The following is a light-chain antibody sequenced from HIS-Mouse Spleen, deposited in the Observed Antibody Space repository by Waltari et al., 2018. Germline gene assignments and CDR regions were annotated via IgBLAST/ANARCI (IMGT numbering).Light chain of an antibody. CDR3: YSTDSSGNHRV. CDR2: EDS. J-gene: IGLJ2*01. CDR1: ALPKKY. Sequence: SYELTQPPSVSVSPGQTARNTCSGDALPKKYPYWYQQKSGPAPVQVIYEDSKRPSGIPERFSGSSSGTMATLTISGAQVEDEADYYCYSTDSSGNHRVFGGGTKLTVL. V-gene: IGLV3-10*01.